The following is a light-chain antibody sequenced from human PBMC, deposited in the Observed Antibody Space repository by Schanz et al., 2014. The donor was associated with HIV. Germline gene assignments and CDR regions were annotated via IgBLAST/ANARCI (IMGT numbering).Light chain of an antibody. J-gene: IGLJ2*01. V-gene: IGLV2-14*02. CDR2: EVS. CDR3: TSYALSKRLV. Sequence: QSALTQPASVSGSPGQSITISCTGANSDVGSYNLLSWYQQHPGKAPKLMIFEVSKRPSGISDRFSGSKSGNTASLTISGLQVEDEADYYCTSYALSKRLVFGGGTKLTVL. CDR1: NSDVGSYNL.